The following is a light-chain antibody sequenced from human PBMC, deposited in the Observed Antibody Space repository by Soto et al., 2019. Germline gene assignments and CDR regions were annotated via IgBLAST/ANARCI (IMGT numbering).Light chain of an antibody. J-gene: IGKJ4*02. V-gene: IGKV1-5*03. CDR3: QQYKSFSLT. CDR1: QSISNW. CDR2: KTT. Sequence: DIQMTQSPSTLSASVGDRVTITCRASQSISNWLAWYQQKPGKAPKLLIYKTTNLDSGVPSRFSGSGSRTEVALTISSLQPDDFATYYCQQYKSFSLTFGGGTRVEVK.